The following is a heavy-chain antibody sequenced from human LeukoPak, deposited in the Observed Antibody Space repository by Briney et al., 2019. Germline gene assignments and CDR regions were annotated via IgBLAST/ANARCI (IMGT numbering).Heavy chain of an antibody. CDR2: ISYSGST. CDR1: GGSISSYY. J-gene: IGHJ5*02. D-gene: IGHD3-16*01. V-gene: IGHV4-59*01. CDR3: ARAYYDNVWGTYRWFDP. Sequence: PSETLSLTCTVSGGSISSYYWSWIRPPPGKGPEWIGYISYSGSTNYNPSLKSRVTISLDMSKTQDSLKLSSVPAADTAVYYCARAYYDNVWGTYRWFDPWGQGTLVTVSS.